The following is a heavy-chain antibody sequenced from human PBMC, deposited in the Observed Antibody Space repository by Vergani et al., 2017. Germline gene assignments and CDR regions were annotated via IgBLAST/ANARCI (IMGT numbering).Heavy chain of an antibody. Sequence: QVQLVQSGSEVKKPGASVKVSCRASGYTFTNYALNWVRQAPGQGLEWMGWINSNSGNPTYAQGFKGRFVFSLDSSVSTSYLQINSLQPEETAVYYCVRTRSVSCTGGSCYSGWFDPWGQGTLVTVSS. D-gene: IGHD2-15*01. V-gene: IGHV7-4-1*02. CDR3: VRTRSVSCTGGSCYSGWFDP. CDR1: GYTFTNYA. J-gene: IGHJ5*02. CDR2: INSNSGNP.